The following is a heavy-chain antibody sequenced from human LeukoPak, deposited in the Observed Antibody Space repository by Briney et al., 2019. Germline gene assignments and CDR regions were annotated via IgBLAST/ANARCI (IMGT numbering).Heavy chain of an antibody. J-gene: IGHJ4*02. Sequence: SGTLSLTCAVSGGSISSGSYYWSWIRQPAGKGLEWIGRIYTSGSTNYNPSLKSRVTISVDTSKNQFSLKLSSVTAADTAVYYCARDPVSGSPLDYWGQGTLVTVSS. V-gene: IGHV4-61*02. CDR1: GGSISSGSYY. CDR3: ARDPVSGSPLDY. CDR2: IYTSGST. D-gene: IGHD1-26*01.